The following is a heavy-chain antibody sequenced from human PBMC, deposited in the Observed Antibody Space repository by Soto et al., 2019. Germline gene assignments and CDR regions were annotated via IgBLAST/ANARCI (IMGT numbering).Heavy chain of an antibody. J-gene: IGHJ4*02. CDR2: ISFDGKIK. Sequence: PGGSLRLSCAASGFSFSSYGMHWVRQAPGKGLEWVAVISFDGKIKYYADSVKGRFTISRDNSKNTLYLEMSSLRPEDTAVYYCISDPVTMIVVVPSSGWGQGTLVTVSS. CDR3: ISDPVTMIVVVPSSG. V-gene: IGHV3-30*03. D-gene: IGHD3-22*01. CDR1: GFSFSSYG.